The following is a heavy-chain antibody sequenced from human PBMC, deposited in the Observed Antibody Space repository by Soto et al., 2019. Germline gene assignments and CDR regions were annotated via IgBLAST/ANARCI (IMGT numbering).Heavy chain of an antibody. CDR1: GGSISSNNYY. CDR2: IYYSGST. Sequence: PSETLSLTCTVSGGSISSNNYYWGWIRQPPGKGLEWIGSIYYSGSTYYNPSLKSRLTISLDTPKNQFSLKLNSVTAADTAVYFCARNYDRNGYYYLYYFDYWGQGTLVTVSS. D-gene: IGHD3-22*01. CDR3: ARNYDRNGYYYLYYFDY. J-gene: IGHJ4*02. V-gene: IGHV4-39*01.